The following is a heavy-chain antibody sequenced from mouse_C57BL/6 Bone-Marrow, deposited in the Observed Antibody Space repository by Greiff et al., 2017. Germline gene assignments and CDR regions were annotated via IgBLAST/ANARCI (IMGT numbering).Heavy chain of an antibody. V-gene: IGHV1-54*01. CDR2: IDPGSGGT. CDR3: ALYGL. Sequence: QVQLQQPGAELVRPGTSVKVSCKASGYAFTNYLIEWVKQRPGQGLEWIGVIDPGSGGTNYNETFKGKATLTVDKSSSTAYMQLSSLTSEDSAVYFCALYGLWGTGTTVTVSS. D-gene: IGHD1-1*01. J-gene: IGHJ1*03. CDR1: GYAFTNYL.